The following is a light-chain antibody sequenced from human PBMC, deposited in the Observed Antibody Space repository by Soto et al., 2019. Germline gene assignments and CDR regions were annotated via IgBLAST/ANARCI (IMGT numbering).Light chain of an antibody. Sequence: QSALTQPASVSGSPGQSITISCTGTSSDVGGYNYVSWYQQHPGKAPKLMIYDVSNRPSGVSTRFSGSKSGNTASLTISGLKADDEADYYCSSYTSSSTQVFGTGTKLTVL. V-gene: IGLV2-14*01. J-gene: IGLJ1*01. CDR3: SSYTSSSTQV. CDR1: SSDVGGYNY. CDR2: DVS.